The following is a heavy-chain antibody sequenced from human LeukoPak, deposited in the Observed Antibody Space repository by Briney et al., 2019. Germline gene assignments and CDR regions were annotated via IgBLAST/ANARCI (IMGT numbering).Heavy chain of an antibody. CDR1: GVSISSYY. J-gene: IGHJ4*02. Sequence: PSETLSLTCTVSGVSISSYYWSWIRQPPGKGLEWIGYIYYSGSTNYNPSPNSRVTISVARSKNKFSLKLRSVTAADTAMYYCARLGSSGWTDYWGQGTLVTVSS. V-gene: IGHV4-59*08. CDR2: IYYSGST. CDR3: ARLGSSGWTDY. D-gene: IGHD6-19*01.